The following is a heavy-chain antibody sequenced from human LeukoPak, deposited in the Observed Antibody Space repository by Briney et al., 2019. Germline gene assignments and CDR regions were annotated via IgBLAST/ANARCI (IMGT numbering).Heavy chain of an antibody. CDR2: ISSSSPI. CDR3: ARYSSAYYSYYFDY. J-gene: IGHJ4*02. V-gene: IGHV3-69-1*01. D-gene: IGHD3-22*01. Sequence: PGGSLRLSCAASGFTFSDYNMNWVRQAPGKGLEWVSYISSSSPIYYADSVKGRFTISRDNAKNSLYLQMNSLRDDDTAVYYCARYSSAYYSYYFDYWGQGTLVTVSS. CDR1: GFTFSDYN.